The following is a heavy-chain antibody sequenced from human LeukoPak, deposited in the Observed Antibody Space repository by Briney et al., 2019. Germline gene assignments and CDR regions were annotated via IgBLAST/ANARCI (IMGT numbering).Heavy chain of an antibody. V-gene: IGHV1-2*02. D-gene: IGHD3-3*01. CDR2: INPNSGGT. CDR1: GYTFTGYY. J-gene: IGHJ4*02. Sequence: GASVKVSCKASGYTFTGYYMHWVRQAPGQGLEWMGWINPNSGGTNYAQKFQGRVTMTRDTSISTAYMELSRLRSDDTAVYYCARESRAMVIIWGLKYFDYWGQGTLVTVSS. CDR3: ARESRAMVIIWGLKYFDY.